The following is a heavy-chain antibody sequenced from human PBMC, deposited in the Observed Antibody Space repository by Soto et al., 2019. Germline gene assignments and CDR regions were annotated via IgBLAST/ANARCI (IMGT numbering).Heavy chain of an antibody. CDR3: ARGKDDFWSGSLDN. J-gene: IGHJ4*02. V-gene: IGHV1-18*01. CDR1: GYTFTSYG. Sequence: QVRLVQSGAELKKPGASVKVSCKASGYTFTSYGISGVRQAPGQGLEGMGWISADNGNRNYAQKFQGRVNMTTETSANTAYMDLRSLRSDDTAVYYCARGKDDFWSGSLDNWGQGTLVTVPS. D-gene: IGHD3-3*01. CDR2: ISADNGNR.